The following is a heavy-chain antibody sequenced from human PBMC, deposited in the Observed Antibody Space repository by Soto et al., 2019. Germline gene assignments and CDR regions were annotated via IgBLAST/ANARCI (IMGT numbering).Heavy chain of an antibody. CDR3: ARDVSPGSGPYYDAFDI. J-gene: IGHJ3*02. Sequence: EVQLVESGGGLVQPGESLRLSCSASGFTFSDYWMTWVRQAPGKGLEWVANIRKDESKKSYLDSVRGRFTVSRDKARNLLYLQMDSLRAEDTALYYCARDVSPGSGPYYDAFDIWGQWTMVTVSS. D-gene: IGHD1-26*01. V-gene: IGHV3-7*05. CDR2: IRKDESKK. CDR1: GFTFSDYW.